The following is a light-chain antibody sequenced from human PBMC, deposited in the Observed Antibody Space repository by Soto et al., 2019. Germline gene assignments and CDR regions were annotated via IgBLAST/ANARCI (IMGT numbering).Light chain of an antibody. J-gene: IGKJ1*01. Sequence: DIQMTQSPSTLSASVGDRVTITCRASQSVDTCLAWYQQKPGKAPHLLIYKASSLETGVPSRFSGSGSVTEFTLIISNLQHDDFATYYCQQFYRDPWTFGQGTKVELK. CDR3: QQFYRDPWT. CDR2: KAS. V-gene: IGKV1-5*03. CDR1: QSVDTC.